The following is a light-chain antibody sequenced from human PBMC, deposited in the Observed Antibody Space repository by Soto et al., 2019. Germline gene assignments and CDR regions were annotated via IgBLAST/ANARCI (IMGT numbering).Light chain of an antibody. J-gene: IGKJ3*01. V-gene: IGKV1-5*01. CDR2: DAS. CDR1: QSISSW. CDR3: QQYNSYPFT. Sequence: DIQMTQSPSTLSASIGDRVTITCRASQSISSWLAWYQQKPGKAPKLLMYDASNLESGVPSRFSGSGSGTEFTLTISSLQPDDFATYYCQQYNSYPFTFGPWTKVDIK.